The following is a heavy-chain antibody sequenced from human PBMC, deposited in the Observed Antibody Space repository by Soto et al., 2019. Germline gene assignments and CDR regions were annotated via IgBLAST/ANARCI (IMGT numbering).Heavy chain of an antibody. J-gene: IGHJ4*02. Sequence: QVQLQESGPGLVKPSQTLSLTCTVSGGSISSGGYYWSWIRQHPGKGLEWIGYIYYSGSTCYNPFPKSRVTISVDTSKNQFSLKLSSVTAADTAVYYCARDVGSSGLDYWGQGTLVTVSS. D-gene: IGHD6-6*01. V-gene: IGHV4-31*03. CDR2: IYYSGST. CDR3: ARDVGSSGLDY. CDR1: GGSISSGGYY.